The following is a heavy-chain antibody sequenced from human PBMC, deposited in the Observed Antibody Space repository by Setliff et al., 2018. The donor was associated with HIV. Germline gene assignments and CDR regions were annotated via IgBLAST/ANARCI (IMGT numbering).Heavy chain of an antibody. J-gene: IGHJ4*01. D-gene: IGHD3-10*01. V-gene: IGHV1-18*01. Sequence: ASVKVSCKASGYTFFSYGINWVRQAPGQGLEWMGWINVGNGDTKYSQDLQGRITITRDTSANTAYMELSRLRSDDTAVYFCARGALLAVFDFDHWGHGTLVTVSS. CDR3: ARGALLAVFDFDH. CDR2: INVGNGDT. CDR1: GYTFFSYG.